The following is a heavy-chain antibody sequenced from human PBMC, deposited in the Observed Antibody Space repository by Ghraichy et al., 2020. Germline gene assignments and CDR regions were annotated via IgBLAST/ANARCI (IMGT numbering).Heavy chain of an antibody. Sequence: SETLSLTCAVYGGSFSGYYWSWIRQPPGKGLEWIGEINHSGSTNYNPSLKSRVTISVDTSKNQFSLKLSSVTAADTAVYYCARLEYSIQDGLWDWFDPWGQGTLVTVSS. CDR2: INHSGST. D-gene: IGHD6-6*01. CDR1: GGSFSGYY. V-gene: IGHV4-34*01. CDR3: ARLEYSIQDGLWDWFDP. J-gene: IGHJ5*02.